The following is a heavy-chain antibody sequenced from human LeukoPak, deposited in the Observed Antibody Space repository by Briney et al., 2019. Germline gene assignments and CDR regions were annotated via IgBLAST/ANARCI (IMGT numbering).Heavy chain of an antibody. D-gene: IGHD2-2*01. CDR3: ARDPGEDCSSTSCYSWFDP. CDR2: IYYSGST. Sequence: SETLSLTRTVSGGSISSGDYYWSWIRQPPGKGLEWIGYIYYSGSTYYNPSLKSRVTISVDTSKNQFSLELSSVTAADTAVYYCARDPGEDCSSTSCYSWFDPWGQGTLVTVSS. CDR1: GGSISSGDYY. J-gene: IGHJ5*02. V-gene: IGHV4-30-4*01.